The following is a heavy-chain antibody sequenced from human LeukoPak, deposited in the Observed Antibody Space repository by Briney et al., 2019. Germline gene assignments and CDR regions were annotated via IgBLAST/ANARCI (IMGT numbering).Heavy chain of an antibody. CDR2: VHYSGDT. V-gene: IGHV4-59*08. J-gene: IGHJ4*02. CDR1: GGSINSFY. D-gene: IGHD5-18*01. CDR3: ARHRHGNNFGYDY. Sequence: SETLSLTCTVSGGSINSFYWGWIRQPPGKGPEWVGYVHYSGDTNYNPSLKSRATISVDTSKNQFSLNLNSVTAADTAVYYCARHRHGNNFGYDYWGQGTLVTVSS.